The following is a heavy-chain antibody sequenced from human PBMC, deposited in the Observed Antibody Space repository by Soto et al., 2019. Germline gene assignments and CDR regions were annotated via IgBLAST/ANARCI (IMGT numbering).Heavy chain of an antibody. D-gene: IGHD2-15*01. Sequence: GGSLRLSCAASGFTFSSYAMSWVRQAPGKGLEWVADIRGSGGRTYYADSVKGRFTISRDNSKNTLYLQMNSLRAEDTAVYYCARDPPGYCSGGSCYSDYWGQGTLVTVSS. V-gene: IGHV3-23*01. CDR1: GFTFSSYA. CDR3: ARDPPGYCSGGSCYSDY. CDR2: IRGSGGRT. J-gene: IGHJ4*02.